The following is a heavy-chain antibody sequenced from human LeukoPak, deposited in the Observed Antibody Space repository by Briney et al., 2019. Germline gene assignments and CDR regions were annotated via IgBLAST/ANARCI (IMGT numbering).Heavy chain of an antibody. D-gene: IGHD6-13*01. CDR1: GYTFTSYD. J-gene: IGHJ4*02. CDR2: MNPNSGNT. V-gene: IGHV1-8*01. Sequence: ASVKVSCRASGYTFTSYDINWVRQATGQGLEWMGWMNPNSGNTGYAQKFQGRVTMTRNTSISTAYMELSSLRSEDTAVYYCARAASYSSSGKTRKNYYFDYWGQGTLVTVSS. CDR3: ARAASYSSSGKTRKNYYFDY.